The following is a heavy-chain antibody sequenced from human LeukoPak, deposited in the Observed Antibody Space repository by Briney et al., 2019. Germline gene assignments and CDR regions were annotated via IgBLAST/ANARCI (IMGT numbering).Heavy chain of an antibody. CDR2: IYHSGNT. CDR3: ARGPRLYGSGSYSTFSYYYYGMDV. CDR1: GGSISSGGSS. J-gene: IGHJ6*02. Sequence: SQTLSLTCAVPGGSISSGGSSWSWIRQPPGKGLEWIGYIYHSGNTYYNPSLKGRVTISVDTSKNQFSLKLSSVTAADTAVYYCARGPRLYGSGSYSTFSYYYYGMDVWGQGTTVTVSS. D-gene: IGHD3-10*01. V-gene: IGHV4-30-2*01.